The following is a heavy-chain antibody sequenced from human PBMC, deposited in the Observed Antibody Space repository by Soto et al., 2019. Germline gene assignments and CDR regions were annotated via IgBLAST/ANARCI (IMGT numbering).Heavy chain of an antibody. CDR2: INAVNGNT. Sequence: ASVKVSCKASGYTFTSYAMHWVRQAPGQRLEWMGWINAVNGNTKYSQKFQGRVTITRDTSASTAYMELSSLRSEDTAVYYCARDLSGGAFGRFDYWGQGTLVTVSS. V-gene: IGHV1-3*01. J-gene: IGHJ4*02. CDR3: ARDLSGGAFGRFDY. CDR1: GYTFTSYA. D-gene: IGHD3-10*02.